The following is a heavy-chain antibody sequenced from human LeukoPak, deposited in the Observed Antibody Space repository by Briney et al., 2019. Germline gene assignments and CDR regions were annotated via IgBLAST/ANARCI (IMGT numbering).Heavy chain of an antibody. Sequence: SETLSLTCAVYGGSFSGYYWSWIRQPPGKGLEWIGEINHSGSTNYNPSLKSRVTISVDTSKNQFSLKLSSVTAADTAVYYCARRRGYSGYYRDYYDSSGYYMSGSFDYWGQGTLVTVSS. J-gene: IGHJ4*02. CDR1: GGSFSGYY. D-gene: IGHD3-22*01. CDR3: ARRRGYSGYYRDYYDSSGYYMSGSFDY. V-gene: IGHV4-34*01. CDR2: INHSGST.